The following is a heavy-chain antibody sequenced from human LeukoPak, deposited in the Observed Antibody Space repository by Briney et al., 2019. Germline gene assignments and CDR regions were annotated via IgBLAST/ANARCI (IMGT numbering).Heavy chain of an antibody. CDR1: GFTFRDYD. J-gene: IGHJ4*02. CDR3: ARAPTYGPGSSFDY. Sequence: PGGSLRLSCAASGFTFRDYDMTWIRQAPGKGLEWVSYISSSDTTIYNADSVKGRFTISRDNAKNSLYLQMNSLRAEDTAVYYCARAPTYGPGSSFDYWGQGTLVTVSS. V-gene: IGHV3-11*01. D-gene: IGHD3-10*01. CDR2: ISSSDTTI.